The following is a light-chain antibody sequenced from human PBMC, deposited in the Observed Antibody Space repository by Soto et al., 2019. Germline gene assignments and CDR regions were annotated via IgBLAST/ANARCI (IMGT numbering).Light chain of an antibody. V-gene: IGKV1-33*01. J-gene: IGKJ1*01. CDR2: DAS. Sequence: DIQMPQSPPSLSGVVGDRLSITCKSSQDTGTNLNWWKHNPGEVPKVLIFDASNLETGVPSRFTGSGSGTDFRLSIRGLQPKDVSTYDCQHYDSVFTWTFGQGTKVEI. CDR3: QHYDSVFTWT. CDR1: QDTGTN.